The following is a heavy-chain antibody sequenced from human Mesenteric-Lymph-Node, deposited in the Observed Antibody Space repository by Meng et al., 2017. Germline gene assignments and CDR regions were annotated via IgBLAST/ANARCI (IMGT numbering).Heavy chain of an antibody. CDR3: ARDFVSQHSDY. J-gene: IGHJ4*02. CDR2: IYSGGST. V-gene: IGHV3-66*01. Sequence: EVQLVESGGGLVQPGGSLRRSCAASGFTVSNSYMSWVRQAPGKGLEWVSVIYSGGSTYYADSVKGRFTISRDNSKNTLYLQMNSLRAEDTAVYYCARDFVSQHSDYWGQGSLVTVSS. CDR1: GFTVSNSY. D-gene: IGHD2-15*01.